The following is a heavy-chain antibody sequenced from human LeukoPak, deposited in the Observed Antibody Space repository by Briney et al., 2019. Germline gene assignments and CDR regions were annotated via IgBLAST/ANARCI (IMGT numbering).Heavy chain of an antibody. V-gene: IGHV3-23*01. CDR3: AKAVPFPTCVAGPTGGWFDP. J-gene: IGHJ5*02. Sequence: GASLRLFCAASGFTFSNYSMSWVRQAPGKGLEGVSAISGSGGSKYYADSVKGRFTISRDNSKNTLYLQMNRLRAENTAVYACAKAVPFPTCVAGPTGGWFDPWGQGTLVTVSS. CDR1: GFTFSNYS. D-gene: IGHD2-21*01. CDR2: ISGSGGSK.